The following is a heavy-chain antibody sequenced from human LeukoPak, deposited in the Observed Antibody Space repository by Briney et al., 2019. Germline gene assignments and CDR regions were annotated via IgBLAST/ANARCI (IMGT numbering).Heavy chain of an antibody. Sequence: GGSLRLSCAAAGFTFNSCWMSWVRQPQGKGLEWVANINQDVSEKYYVDSLKGRFTISRDNAKNSLYIQMNSLRAEDTAVFYCAREGAAMVPFDYWGQGTLVAVSS. CDR3: AREGAAMVPFDY. D-gene: IGHD5-18*01. CDR1: GFTFNSCW. J-gene: IGHJ4*02. CDR2: INQDVSEK. V-gene: IGHV3-7*01.